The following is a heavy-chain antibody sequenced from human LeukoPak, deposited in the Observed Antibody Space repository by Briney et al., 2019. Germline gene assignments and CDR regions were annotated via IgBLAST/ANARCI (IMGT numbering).Heavy chain of an antibody. Sequence: SETLSLTCTVSGGSISSYYWSWIRQPPGKGLEWIGYIYYSGSTNYNPSLKSRVTISVDTSKNQFSLKLSSVTAADTAVYYCARAVRYYDFWSGPVVGFDPWGQGTLVTVSS. CDR3: ARAVRYYDFWSGPVVGFDP. D-gene: IGHD3-3*01. CDR1: GGSISSYY. J-gene: IGHJ5*02. CDR2: IYYSGST. V-gene: IGHV4-59*12.